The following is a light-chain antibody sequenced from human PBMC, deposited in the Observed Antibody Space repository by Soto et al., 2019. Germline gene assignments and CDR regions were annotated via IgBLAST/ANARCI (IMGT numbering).Light chain of an antibody. V-gene: IGLV2-23*01. CDR1: SSDVGSYNL. J-gene: IGLJ1*01. Sequence: QSVLTQPASVSRSPGQSITISCTGTSSDVGSYNLVSWYQHHPAKAPKLMIYEGTKRPSGISNRFSASKSGNTASLTISGPQAEDEADYFCCSYAGSSTFYVFGTGTKVTVL. CDR3: CSYAGSSTFYV. CDR2: EGT.